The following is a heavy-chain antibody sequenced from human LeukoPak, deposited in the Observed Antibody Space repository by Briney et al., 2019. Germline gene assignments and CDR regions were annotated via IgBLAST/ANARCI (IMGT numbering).Heavy chain of an antibody. CDR1: GFSISTYY. Sequence: SEPLSLTCTVSGFSISTYYRSWFRQPAGKGLEWIGRIHSSGNTNYNPSLQSRVSLSIDTSQNQFSLRLTSLTAADTAVYFCARDVGKAYWGQGLLAIVSS. J-gene: IGHJ4*02. V-gene: IGHV4-4*07. D-gene: IGHD4-23*01. CDR2: IHSSGNT. CDR3: ARDVGKAY.